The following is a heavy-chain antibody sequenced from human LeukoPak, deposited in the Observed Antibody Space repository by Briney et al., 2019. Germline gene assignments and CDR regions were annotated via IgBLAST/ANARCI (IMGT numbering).Heavy chain of an antibody. CDR1: GFTFSSYA. V-gene: IGHV3-23*01. Sequence: GGSLRLSCAASGFTFSSYAMSWVRQAPGKGLEWVSAISGSGGSTDYADSVKGRFTISRDNSKNTLYPQMNSLRAEDTAVYYCAKDYDSSGYYYFRNYFDYWGQGTLVTVSS. CDR3: AKDYDSSGYYYFRNYFDY. J-gene: IGHJ4*02. CDR2: ISGSGGST. D-gene: IGHD3-22*01.